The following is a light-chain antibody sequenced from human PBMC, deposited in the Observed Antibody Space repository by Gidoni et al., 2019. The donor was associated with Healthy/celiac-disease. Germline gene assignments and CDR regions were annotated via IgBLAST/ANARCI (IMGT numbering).Light chain of an antibody. Sequence: DIQMTQSPSTLSASVGDRVTIPCRASQSISSWLAWYQQKPGKAPKRLIYKASSLESGVPSRFSGSGSGTEFTLTISSLQPDDFATYYCQQYNSYWTFXQXTKVXIK. CDR3: QQYNSYWT. CDR1: QSISSW. CDR2: KAS. J-gene: IGKJ1*01. V-gene: IGKV1-5*03.